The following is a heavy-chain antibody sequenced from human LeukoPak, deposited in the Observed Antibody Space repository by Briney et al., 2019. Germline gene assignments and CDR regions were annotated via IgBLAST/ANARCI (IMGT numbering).Heavy chain of an antibody. J-gene: IGHJ4*02. CDR3: AKETASVTMVRGVFTY. D-gene: IGHD3-10*01. CDR1: GFTFSSYA. CDR2: ISGSGGST. Sequence: GGSLRLSCAASGFTFSSYAMSRVRQAPGKGLEWVSAISGSGGSTYYADSVKGRFTISRDNSKNTLYLQMNSLRAEDTAVYYCAKETASVTMVRGVFTYWGQGTLVTVSS. V-gene: IGHV3-23*01.